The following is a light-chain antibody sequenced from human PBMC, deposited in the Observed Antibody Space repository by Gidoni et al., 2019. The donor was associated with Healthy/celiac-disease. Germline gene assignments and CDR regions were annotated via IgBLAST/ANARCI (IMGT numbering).Light chain of an antibody. CDR1: QSISSW. CDR2: DAS. V-gene: IGKV1-5*01. CDR3: QQYNRYSPWT. J-gene: IGKJ1*01. Sequence: DIQMTQSPSTLSASVGDRVTITCRASQSISSWLAWYQQKPGKAPKLLIYDASSLDSGVTSRFSGSGSGTEFTLTISSLQPDDFATYFCQQYNRYSPWTFGQGTKVEIK.